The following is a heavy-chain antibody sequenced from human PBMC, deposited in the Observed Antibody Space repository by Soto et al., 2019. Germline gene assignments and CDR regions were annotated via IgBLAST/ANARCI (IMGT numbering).Heavy chain of an antibody. Sequence: ESAGGLVKPGGSLRLSCVASGFSFNEAWMNWVRQAPGEGLEWVGRIKTSAGGGATDYAAPMQGRFTISRDDSKNALYLHMNSLRTEDTAIYYCTTGSVEGIWGQGTTVTVSS. V-gene: IGHV3-15*07. CDR1: GFSFNEAW. J-gene: IGHJ6*02. CDR2: IKTSAGGGAT. D-gene: IGHD2-15*01. CDR3: TTGSVEGI.